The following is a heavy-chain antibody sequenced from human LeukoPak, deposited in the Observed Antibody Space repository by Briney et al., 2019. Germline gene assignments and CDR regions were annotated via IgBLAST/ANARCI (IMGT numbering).Heavy chain of an antibody. V-gene: IGHV3-30*02. CDR3: ASSSLEAVAGAYFQH. D-gene: IGHD6-19*01. CDR1: GFTFSSYG. Sequence: GGSLRLSCAASGFTFSSYGMHWVRQAPGKGLEWVAFIRYDGSNKYYADSVKGRFTISRDNAKNSLYLQMNSLRAEDTAVYYCASSSLEAVAGAYFQHWGQGTLVTVSS. CDR2: IRYDGSNK. J-gene: IGHJ1*01.